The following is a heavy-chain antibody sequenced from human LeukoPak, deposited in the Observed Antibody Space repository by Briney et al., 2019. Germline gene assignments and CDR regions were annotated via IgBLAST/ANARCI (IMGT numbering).Heavy chain of an antibody. CDR2: ISYDGSYK. CDR3: AKVSESSGWSYFDY. D-gene: IGHD3-22*01. V-gene: IGHV3-30*18. CDR1: AFTFSSCG. Sequence: PGGSLRLSCAASAFTFSSCGMHWVRHAPGKGLQWVAVISYDGSYKHYADSVKGRFTISRDNSKNTLYLQMNSLTAEDTAVYYCAKVSESSGWSYFDYWGQGTLVTVSS. J-gene: IGHJ4*02.